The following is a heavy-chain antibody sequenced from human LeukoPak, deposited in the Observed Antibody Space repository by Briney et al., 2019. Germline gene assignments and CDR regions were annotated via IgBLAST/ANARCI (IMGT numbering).Heavy chain of an antibody. J-gene: IGHJ4*02. V-gene: IGHV4-59*12. CDR1: GGSISSYY. D-gene: IGHD2-2*01. CDR2: IYYSGST. Sequence: PSETLSLTCTVSGGSISSYYWSWIRQPPGKGLEWIGYIYYSGSTNYNPSLKSRVTISVDTSKNQFSLKLSSVTAADTAVYYCARVRDLVPAAPVDYWGQGTLVTVSS. CDR3: ARVRDLVPAAPVDY.